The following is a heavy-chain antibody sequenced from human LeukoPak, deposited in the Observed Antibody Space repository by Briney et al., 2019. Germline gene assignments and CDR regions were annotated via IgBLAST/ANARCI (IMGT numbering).Heavy chain of an antibody. D-gene: IGHD3-3*01. CDR2: IYYSGST. CDR3: ARGGGFWSGYFDY. V-gene: IGHV4-61*01. J-gene: IGHJ4*02. CDR1: GGSISSRSYY. Sequence: ASETLSLTCTVSGGSISSRSYYWSWIRQPPGKGLEWIGYIYYSGSTNYNPSLKSRVTISVDTSKNQFSLKLSSVTAADTAVYYCARGGGFWSGYFDYWGQGTLVTVSS.